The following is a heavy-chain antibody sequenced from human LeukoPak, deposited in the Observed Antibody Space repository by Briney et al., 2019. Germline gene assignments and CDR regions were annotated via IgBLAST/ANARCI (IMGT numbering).Heavy chain of an antibody. D-gene: IGHD3-3*01. Sequence: GSSVKVSCKASGGTFSSYAISWVRQAPGQGLEWMGGIIPIFGTANYAQKFQGRVTITADESTSTAYMELSSLRSEDTAVYYCARAGPGEYDFWSGYLDHYYYYMDVWGKGTTVTVSS. J-gene: IGHJ6*03. V-gene: IGHV1-69*01. CDR3: ARAGPGEYDFWSGYLDHYYYYMDV. CDR2: IIPIFGTA. CDR1: GGTFSSYA.